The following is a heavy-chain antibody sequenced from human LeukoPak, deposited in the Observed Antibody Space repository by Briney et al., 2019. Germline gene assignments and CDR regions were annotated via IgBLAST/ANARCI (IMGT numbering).Heavy chain of an antibody. Sequence: GESLKISCKGSGYSFTYYWIGWVRQMPGKGLEWMGIIYPADSDTRYSPSFQGQVTISADKSTSTAYLQWSSLKASDTAMYYCARQDGRALYYFDYWGQGPRSPSPQ. CDR2: IYPADSDT. D-gene: IGHD5-24*01. J-gene: IGHJ4*02. CDR3: ARQDGRALYYFDY. V-gene: IGHV5-51*01. CDR1: GYSFTYYW.